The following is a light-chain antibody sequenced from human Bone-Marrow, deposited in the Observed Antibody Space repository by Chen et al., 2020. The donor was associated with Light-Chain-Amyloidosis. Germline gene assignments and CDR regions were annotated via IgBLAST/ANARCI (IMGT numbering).Light chain of an antibody. Sequence: DIQMTQSPSSLSASVGDRGTITCQASQEINIFLNWYQQKPGKAPKLLIYDATYLDAGVPSRFSGRGSWTDFTLTISSLQPEDVATYYCHQYNTVPLTFGGGTKVQIK. CDR2: DAT. CDR3: HQYNTVPLT. CDR1: QEINIF. V-gene: IGKV1-33*01. J-gene: IGKJ4*01.